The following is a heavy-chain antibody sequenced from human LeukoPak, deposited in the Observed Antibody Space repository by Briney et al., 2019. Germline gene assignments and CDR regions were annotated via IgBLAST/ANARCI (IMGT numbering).Heavy chain of an antibody. CDR2: ISHDGSNK. Sequence: GGSLRLSCAASGFTFSSYGMHWVRQAPGKGLEWVAVISHDGSNKYYADSVKGRFTISRDNSKNTLYLQMNSLRAEDTAVYYCAKDGAVAFDYWGQGTLVTVSS. J-gene: IGHJ4*02. CDR1: GFTFSSYG. CDR3: AKDGAVAFDY. D-gene: IGHD6-19*01. V-gene: IGHV3-30*18.